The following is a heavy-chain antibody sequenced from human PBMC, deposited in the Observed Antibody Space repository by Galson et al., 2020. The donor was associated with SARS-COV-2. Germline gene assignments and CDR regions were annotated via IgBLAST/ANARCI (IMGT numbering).Heavy chain of an antibody. J-gene: IGHJ1*01. CDR2: ISYDGSNK. Sequence: GGSLRLSCAASGFTFSSYGMPWVRQAPGKGLEWVAVISYDGSNKYYAASVKGRFTISRDNSKNTLYLQMNSLRAEDTAVYYCARDGGDEYERWCECTLFTVAA. D-gene: IGHD2-2*01. CDR3: ARDGGDEYER. V-gene: IGHV3-30*03. CDR1: GFTFSSYG.